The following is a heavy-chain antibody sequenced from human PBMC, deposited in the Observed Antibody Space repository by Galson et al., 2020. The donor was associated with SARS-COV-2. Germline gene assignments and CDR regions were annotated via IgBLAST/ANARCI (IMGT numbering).Heavy chain of an antibody. CDR3: ARATAGYYDSSGYYSYGMDV. Sequence: SYYWSWIRQPAGKGLEWIGRIYTSGSTNYNPSLKSRVTMSVDTSKNQFSLKLSSVTAADTAVYYCARATAGYYDSSGYYSYGMDVWGQGTTVTVSS. CDR1: SYY. J-gene: IGHJ6*02. D-gene: IGHD3-22*01. CDR2: IYTSGST. V-gene: IGHV4-4*07.